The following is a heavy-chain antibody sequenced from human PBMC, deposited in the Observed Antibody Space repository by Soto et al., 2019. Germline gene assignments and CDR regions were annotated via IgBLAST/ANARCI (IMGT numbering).Heavy chain of an antibody. D-gene: IGHD6-13*01. Sequence: GGSLRLSCAASGFTVSHYCMSWVRQAQGKGIEWVAIIKQDGSEEYYVDSVKGRFTISRVNAKNSLYLQMNSLRAEDMAIYYCSTGYTSITDYFDAWGQGTLVTVSS. CDR2: IKQDGSEE. CDR1: GFTVSHYC. CDR3: STGYTSITDYFDA. J-gene: IGHJ4*02. V-gene: IGHV3-7*01.